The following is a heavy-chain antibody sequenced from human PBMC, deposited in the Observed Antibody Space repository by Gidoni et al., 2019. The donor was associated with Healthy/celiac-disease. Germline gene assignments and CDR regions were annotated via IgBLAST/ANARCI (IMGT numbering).Heavy chain of an antibody. CDR2: ISISSSYL. D-gene: IGHD6-19*01. V-gene: IGHV3-21*01. Sequence: EVQLVESGGGLVKPGGSLRLSCAASGVTFSSYSKNWVRQAPGNGLEWVSSISISSSYLDYADSVKGRFTISRDNAKNSLYLQMNSLRAEDTAVYYCAREAGSGWSEDPLDYWGQGTLVTVSS. CDR1: GVTFSSYS. J-gene: IGHJ4*02. CDR3: AREAGSGWSEDPLDY.